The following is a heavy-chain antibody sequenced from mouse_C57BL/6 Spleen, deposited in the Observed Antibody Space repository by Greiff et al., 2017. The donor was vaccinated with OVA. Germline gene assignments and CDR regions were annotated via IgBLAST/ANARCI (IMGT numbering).Heavy chain of an antibody. J-gene: IGHJ2*01. CDR1: GYTFTSYW. Sequence: DVQLQESGTVLARPGASVKMSCKTSGYTFTSYWMHWVKQRPGQGLEWIGAINPGNSDTSYNQKFKGKAKLTAVTSDSTAYMDLSSLTNEDSAVYYYTRFDYYGSPSDYWGQGTTLTVSS. CDR3: TRFDYYGSPSDY. D-gene: IGHD1-1*01. CDR2: INPGNSDT. V-gene: IGHV1-5*01.